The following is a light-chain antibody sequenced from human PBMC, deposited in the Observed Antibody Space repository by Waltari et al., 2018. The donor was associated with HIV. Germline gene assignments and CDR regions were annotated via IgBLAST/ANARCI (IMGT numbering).Light chain of an antibody. Sequence: EIVMPQSPAILSLSPGESATLSCRARQSVYNNLAWYQQKNGQAPRLLIYGASTRATDIPDRFSGSGSGTEFTLTVSSLQSGDFAVYYCQQYHNWPQTFGRGTKVEIK. CDR3: QQYHNWPQT. V-gene: IGKV3-15*01. J-gene: IGKJ2*01. CDR1: QSVYNN. CDR2: GAS.